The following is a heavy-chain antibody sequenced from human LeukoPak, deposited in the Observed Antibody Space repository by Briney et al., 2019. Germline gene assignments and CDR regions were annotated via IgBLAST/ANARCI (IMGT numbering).Heavy chain of an antibody. CDR3: VRETMYAFDM. Sequence: GGSLRLSCAASGFTFSGYSMNWVRQAPGKGLEWVSYISSSSSVLHYADSVKGRFTISRDNAKKSLYLQMNSLRDGDTAVYYCVRETMYAFDMWGQGTIVTVSS. V-gene: IGHV3-48*02. D-gene: IGHD1-1*01. CDR1: GFTFSGYS. CDR2: ISSSSSVL. J-gene: IGHJ3*02.